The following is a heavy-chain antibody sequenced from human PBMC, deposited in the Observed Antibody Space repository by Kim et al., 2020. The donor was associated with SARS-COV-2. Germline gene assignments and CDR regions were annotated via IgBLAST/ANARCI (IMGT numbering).Heavy chain of an antibody. CDR2: TI. J-gene: IGHJ4*02. D-gene: IGHD2-15*01. Sequence: TISSADSVKGRFTISRDNAKNSLYLQMNGLRAEDTAVYYCARDLGGYFDYWGQGTLVTVSS. CDR3: ARDLGGYFDY. V-gene: IGHV3-48*01.